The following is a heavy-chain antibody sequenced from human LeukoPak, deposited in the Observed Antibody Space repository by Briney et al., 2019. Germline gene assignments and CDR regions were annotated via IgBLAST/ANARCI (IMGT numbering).Heavy chain of an antibody. D-gene: IGHD5-18*01. CDR1: GGSISNYY. Sequence: SETLSLTCTASGGSISNYYWSWIRQPAGKGLEWIGRIYSSGSTNYNPSLKSRVTMSVDASKNQFSLKVRSLTAADTAVYYCARDWREYSYGYLYYFDSWGQGTLVTVSP. CDR3: ARDWREYSYGYLYYFDS. V-gene: IGHV4-4*07. J-gene: IGHJ4*02. CDR2: IYSSGST.